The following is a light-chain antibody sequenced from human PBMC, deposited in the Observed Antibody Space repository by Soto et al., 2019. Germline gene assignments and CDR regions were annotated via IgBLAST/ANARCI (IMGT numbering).Light chain of an antibody. Sequence: DIQTTQSPSSLSASVGDTVTFTCRASQSISEYLNWYQQKPGKAPRLLIYAASNLDNGVPSRFSGSGSGTTFTLTIRSLQPEDFATYYCQQSYSFPRTFGQGTKVDIK. CDR3: QQSYSFPRT. V-gene: IGKV1-39*01. CDR2: AAS. CDR1: QSISEY. J-gene: IGKJ1*01.